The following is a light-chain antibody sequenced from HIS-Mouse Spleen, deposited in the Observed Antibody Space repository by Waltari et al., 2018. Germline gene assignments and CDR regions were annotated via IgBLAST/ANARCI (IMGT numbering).Light chain of an antibody. CDR2: RNN. V-gene: IGLV1-47*01. Sequence: QSVLTQPPSASGTPGQRVTIYCSGSSSNIGSNYVYWYQQHPGTAPKLLIYRNNERPSGVPNRFSGSKSGASASLAIRGLRSEDEADYYSAAWDDSLSGLVFGGGTKLTVL. CDR1: SSNIGSNY. CDR3: AAWDDSLSGLV. J-gene: IGLJ2*01.